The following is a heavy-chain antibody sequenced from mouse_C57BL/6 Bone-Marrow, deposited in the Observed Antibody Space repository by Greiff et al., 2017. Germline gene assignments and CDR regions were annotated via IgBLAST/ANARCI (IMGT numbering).Heavy chain of an antibody. V-gene: IGHV1-19*01. CDR1: GYTFTDYY. CDR3: AKELLFFYYARDY. J-gene: IGHJ4*01. D-gene: IGHD2-1*01. Sequence: EVQLQQSGPVLVKPGASVKMSCKASGYTFTDYYMNWVKQSHGKSLEWIGVINPYNGGTRYNQKFKGKATLTVDKYSSTAYIELNRLASEESAVYECAKELLFFYYARDYWGQGTSVTVSS. CDR2: INPYNGGT.